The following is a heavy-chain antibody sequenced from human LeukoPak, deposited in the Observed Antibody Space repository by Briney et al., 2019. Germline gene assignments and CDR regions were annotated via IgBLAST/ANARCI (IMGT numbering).Heavy chain of an antibody. CDR3: ARDRCGSSGCVNDY. V-gene: IGHV1-18*01. Sequence: ASVKVSCKASGYTFTSYGISWVRQAPGQGLEWMGWISAYNGNTNYAQELQGRVTMTTDTSTSTAYMELRSLRSDDTAVYYCARDRCGSSGCVNDYWGQGTLVTVSS. CDR1: GYTFTSYG. D-gene: IGHD6-19*01. J-gene: IGHJ4*02. CDR2: ISAYNGNT.